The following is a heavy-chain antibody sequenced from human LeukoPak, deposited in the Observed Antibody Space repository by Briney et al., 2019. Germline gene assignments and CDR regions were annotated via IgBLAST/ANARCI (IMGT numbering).Heavy chain of an antibody. CDR1: GYNFTNYW. V-gene: IGHV5-10-1*01. J-gene: IGHJ4*02. Sequence: GESLRISCKGSGYNFTNYWISWVRQMPGKGLEWMGRIDPSDSYTNYSPSFQGHVTISADKSISTAYLQWSSLKASDTAMYYCATAPYPNFDYWGQGTLVTVSS. CDR2: IDPSDSYT. CDR3: ATAPYPNFDY.